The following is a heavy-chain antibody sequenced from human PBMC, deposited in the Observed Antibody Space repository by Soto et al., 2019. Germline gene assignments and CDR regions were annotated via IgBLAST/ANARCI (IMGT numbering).Heavy chain of an antibody. D-gene: IGHD1-1*01. Sequence: PGGSLRLSCAASGFTFSSFAMSLVRQSPGKGLEWVSTINKSGGSTYYADSVKGRFTISRDNSKNMLFMQINGLRAEDTAVYYCAKDPHTTGTTFDYWGRGTLVTVSS. CDR2: INKSGGST. V-gene: IGHV3-23*01. CDR3: AKDPHTTGTTFDY. CDR1: GFTFSSFA. J-gene: IGHJ4*02.